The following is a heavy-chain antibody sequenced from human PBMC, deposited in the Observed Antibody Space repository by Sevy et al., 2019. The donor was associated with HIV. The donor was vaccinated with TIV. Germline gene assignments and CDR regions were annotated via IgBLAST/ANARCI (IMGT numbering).Heavy chain of an antibody. CDR2: VSANSVVR. CDR1: GYRFTEYC. D-gene: IGHD2-2*02. V-gene: IGHV1-2*02. J-gene: IGHJ4*01. Sequence: ASVKVSCKTSGYRFTEYCSHLVRLAPGQGLEWIGVVSANSVVRKSAKKFEHRVIMTKDTSISTVYMELRGLTFDDSAVYYCARDQEFCSTTTCYSGLDHWGHGSLVTVSS. CDR3: ARDQEFCSTTTCYSGLDH.